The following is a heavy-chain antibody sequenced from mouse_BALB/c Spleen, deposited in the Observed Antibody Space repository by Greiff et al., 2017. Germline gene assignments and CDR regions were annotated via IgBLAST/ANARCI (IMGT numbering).Heavy chain of an antibody. V-gene: IGHV1S81*02. CDR3: ARSGGNYLYYFDY. D-gene: IGHD2-1*01. CDR2: INPSNGRT. Sequence: QVQLKQPGAELVKPGASVKLSCKASGYTFTSYWMHWVKQRPGQGLEWIGEINPSNGRTNYNEKFKSKATLTVDKSSSTAYMQLSSLTSEDSAVYYCARSGGNYLYYFDYWGQGTTLTVSS. J-gene: IGHJ2*01. CDR1: GYTFTSYW.